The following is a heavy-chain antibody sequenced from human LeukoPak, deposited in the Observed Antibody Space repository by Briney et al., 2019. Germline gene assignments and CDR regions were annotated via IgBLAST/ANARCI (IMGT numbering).Heavy chain of an antibody. V-gene: IGHV4-4*07. CDR3: ARELRFLEWLPLYYYYYMDV. J-gene: IGHJ6*03. Sequence: SETLSLTCTVSGGSISSYYWSWIRQPAGKGLEWIGRIYTSGSTNYNPSLKSRVTMSVDTSKNQLSLKLSSVTAADTAVYYCARELRFLEWLPLYYYYYMDVWGKGTTVTVSS. D-gene: IGHD3-3*01. CDR2: IYTSGST. CDR1: GGSISSYY.